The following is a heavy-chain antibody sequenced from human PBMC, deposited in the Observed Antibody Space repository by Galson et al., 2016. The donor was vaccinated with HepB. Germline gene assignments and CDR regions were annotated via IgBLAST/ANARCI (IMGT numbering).Heavy chain of an antibody. CDR2: ISHDGSNS. D-gene: IGHD3-9*01. CDR1: GFTFNVYG. Sequence: SLRLSCAASGFTFNVYGMHWVRQAPGKGLEWVASISHDGSNSYHVDSVKGRFTISRDNFKSTLYLEMNSLRGEDTAIYYCAKGDYDVLRYSDHWGHGTLVTVSS. J-gene: IGHJ4*01. CDR3: AKGDYDVLRYSDH. V-gene: IGHV3-30*18.